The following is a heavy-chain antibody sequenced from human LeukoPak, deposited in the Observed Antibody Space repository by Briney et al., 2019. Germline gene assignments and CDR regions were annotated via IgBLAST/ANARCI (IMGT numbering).Heavy chain of an antibody. J-gene: IGHJ3*02. CDR2: MNPNSGNT. D-gene: IGHD3-16*01. V-gene: IGHV1-8*01. Sequence: ASVKVSCKASGYTFTSYDINWVRQATGQGLEWMGWMNPNSGNTGYAQKFQGRVTMTRNTSISTAYMELSSLRSEDTAVYYCARAQGTRRFGAFDIWGQGTMVTVSS. CDR1: GYTFTSYD. CDR3: ARAQGTRRFGAFDI.